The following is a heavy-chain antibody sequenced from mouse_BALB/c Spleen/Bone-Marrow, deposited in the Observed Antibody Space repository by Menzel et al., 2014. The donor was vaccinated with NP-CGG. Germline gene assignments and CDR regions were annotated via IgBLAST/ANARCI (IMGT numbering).Heavy chain of an antibody. J-gene: IGHJ2*01. CDR3: ARPKGFALDY. CDR2: VNPRSGYA. CDR1: GYTFTDYT. V-gene: IGHV1-4*01. Sequence: VQRVESGAELASPGASVKMSCKASGYTFTDYTIQWVKQRPGQGLEWIGYVNPRSGYANYNQKFKDKATLTADKSSSTAFMQLSSLTSEDSAVYYCARPKGFALDYWGQSTALTVSS.